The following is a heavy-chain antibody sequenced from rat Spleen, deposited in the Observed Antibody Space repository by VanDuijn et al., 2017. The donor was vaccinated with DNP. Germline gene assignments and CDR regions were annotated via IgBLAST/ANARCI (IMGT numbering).Heavy chain of an antibody. Sequence: EVQLVESGGGLVQPGRSLKLSCAASGFTFSDYYMAWVRQAPTKGLEWVATILYDNSRTYYRDSVKGRFTISRDTAKSTLYLQMDSLRSEDTATYYCATGGNGYNGAMDAWGQGTSVTVSS. CDR2: ILYDNSRT. CDR1: GFTFSDYY. D-gene: IGHD1-4*01. CDR3: ATGGNGYNGAMDA. J-gene: IGHJ4*01. V-gene: IGHV5S10*01.